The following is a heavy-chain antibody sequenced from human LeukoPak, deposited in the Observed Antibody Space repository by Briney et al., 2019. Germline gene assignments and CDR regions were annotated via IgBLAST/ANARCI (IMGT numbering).Heavy chain of an antibody. V-gene: IGHV3-23*01. CDR3: AKRGVVIRVILVGFHKEAYYFDS. CDR2: ISDRGSRT. Sequence: LTGRSLRLSCAVSGITLSNYGMSWVRQAPGNGLEWVAGISDRGSRTNYADSLKGRFTISSDHPKNTLYLQMNSLRAEDTAVYFCAKRGVVIRVILVGFHKEAYYFDSWGQGALVTASS. CDR1: GITLSNYG. J-gene: IGHJ4*02. D-gene: IGHD3-22*01.